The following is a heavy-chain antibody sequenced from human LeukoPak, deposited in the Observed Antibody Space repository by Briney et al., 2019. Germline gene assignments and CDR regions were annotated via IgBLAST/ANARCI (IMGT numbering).Heavy chain of an antibody. D-gene: IGHD3-9*01. V-gene: IGHV4-34*01. CDR3: ARGSGYFDWLLYAPLNFDY. Sequence: SETLSLTCAVYGGSFSGYYWSWIRQPPGKGLEWIGEINHSGSTNYNPSLKSRVTISVDTSKNQFSLKLSSVTAADTAVYYCARGSGYFDWLLYAPLNFDYWGQGTLVTVSS. CDR2: INHSGST. CDR1: GGSFSGYY. J-gene: IGHJ4*02.